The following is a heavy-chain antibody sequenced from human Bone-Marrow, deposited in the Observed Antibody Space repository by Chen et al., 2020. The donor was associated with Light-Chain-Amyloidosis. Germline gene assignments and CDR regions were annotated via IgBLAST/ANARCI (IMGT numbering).Heavy chain of an antibody. D-gene: IGHD4-17*01. Sequence: QVQLVQSGAEVKKPGASVKVSCKASGYTFTSYYIHWVRQAPGQGREWMGIINPDGGSTSYAQKFQGRVTMTRDTSATSVYMELSSLRSDDTAVYYCARGRRTVTTQYFDYWGQGTLVTVSS. CDR2: INPDGGST. J-gene: IGHJ4*02. CDR1: GYTFTSYY. CDR3: ARGRRTVTTQYFDY. V-gene: IGHV1-46*01.